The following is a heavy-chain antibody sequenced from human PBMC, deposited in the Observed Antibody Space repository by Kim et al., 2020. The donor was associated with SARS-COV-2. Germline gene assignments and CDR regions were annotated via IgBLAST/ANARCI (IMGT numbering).Heavy chain of an antibody. Sequence: SETLSLTCTVSGGSISSYYWSWIRQPPGKGLEWIGYIYYSGSTNYNPSLKSRVTISVDTSKNQFSLKLSSVTAADTAVYYCARGGSSGWSIWFDPWGQGTLVTVSS. J-gene: IGHJ5*02. CDR2: IYYSGST. CDR1: GGSISSYY. CDR3: ARGGSSGWSIWFDP. V-gene: IGHV4-59*01. D-gene: IGHD6-19*01.